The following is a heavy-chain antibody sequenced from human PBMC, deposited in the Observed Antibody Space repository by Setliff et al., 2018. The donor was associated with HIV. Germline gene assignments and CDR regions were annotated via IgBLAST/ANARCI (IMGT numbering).Heavy chain of an antibody. CDR2: ITPNGDDT. CDR3: ARVADRNYDFWSAYEY. CDR1: GYTFSRYG. J-gene: IGHJ4*02. V-gene: IGHV1-2*02. D-gene: IGHD3-3*01. Sequence: ASVKVSCKASGYTFSRYGISWVRQAPGQGLEWMGWITPNGDDTNYPQKFEGRVTLTRDTSIATAYMELRSLTSDDTAVYYCARVADRNYDFWSAYEYWGQGTLVTVSS.